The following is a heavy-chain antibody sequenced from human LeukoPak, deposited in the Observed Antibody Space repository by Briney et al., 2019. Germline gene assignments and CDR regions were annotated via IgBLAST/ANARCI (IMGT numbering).Heavy chain of an antibody. CDR3: ARDPLDISRWTNAFDI. Sequence: GGSLRLSCAASGFTFSSYAMHWVRQAPGKGLEWVAVISYDGSNKYYADSVKGRFTISRDNSKSTLHLQMNGLRAEDTAVYYCARDPLDISRWTNAFDIWGQGTTVIVS. J-gene: IGHJ3*02. CDR1: GFTFSSYA. V-gene: IGHV3-30*04. CDR2: ISYDGSNK. D-gene: IGHD5-12*01.